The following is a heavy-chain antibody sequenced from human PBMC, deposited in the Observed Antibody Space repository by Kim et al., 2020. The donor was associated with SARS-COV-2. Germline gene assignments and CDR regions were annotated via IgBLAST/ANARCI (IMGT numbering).Heavy chain of an antibody. V-gene: IGHV3-7*03. CDR1: GFTFSSYW. Sequence: GGSLRLSCAASGFTFSSYWMSWVRQAPGKGLEWVANIKQDGSEKYYVDSVKGRFTISRDNAKNSLYLQMNSLRAEDTAVYYCARDLVGVDGYSYGYGLGYWGQGTLVTVSS. CDR2: IKQDGSEK. J-gene: IGHJ4*02. D-gene: IGHD5-18*01. CDR3: ARDLVGVDGYSYGYGLGY.